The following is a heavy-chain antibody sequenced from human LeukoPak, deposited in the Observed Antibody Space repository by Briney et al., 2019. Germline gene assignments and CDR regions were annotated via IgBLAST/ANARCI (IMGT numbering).Heavy chain of an antibody. CDR3: ARAPRAYCSTTGSCFQDY. V-gene: IGHV4-39*07. CDR2: IYYSGST. CDR1: GGSFSSSSYY. J-gene: IGHJ4*02. Sequence: SETLSLTCTVSGGSFSSSSYYWGWIRQPPGKGLEWIGSIYYSGSTYYNPSLKSRVTMSVDKSKNQFSLNLTSVTAADTAVYFCARAPRAYCSTTGSCFQDYWGQGTLVTVSS. D-gene: IGHD2-2*01.